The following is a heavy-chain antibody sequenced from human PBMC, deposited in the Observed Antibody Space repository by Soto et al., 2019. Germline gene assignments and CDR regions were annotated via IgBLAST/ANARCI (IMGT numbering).Heavy chain of an antibody. J-gene: IGHJ4*02. D-gene: IGHD3-10*01. Sequence: EVQLVESGGGLVEAGGSLRLFCTASGVTFRNYNMNWVRQAPGKWLEWVSSNSTGGAYMFYADSVKGQFTIFRDSAQNSLVLQIDSPRAEATAVYYCSRDIAAPGIDYFDSWGQGTLVTVS. V-gene: IGHV3-21*06. CDR2: NSTGGAYM. CDR3: SRDIAAPGIDYFDS. CDR1: GVTFRNYN.